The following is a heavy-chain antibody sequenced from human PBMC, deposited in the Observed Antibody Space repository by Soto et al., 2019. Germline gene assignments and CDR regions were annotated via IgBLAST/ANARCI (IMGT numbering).Heavy chain of an antibody. CDR1: GGSINSGGYS. CDR2: IYHSGRT. CDR3: ARVPEY. Sequence: SETLSLTCAVSGGSINSGGYSWSWIRQPPGKGLEWIGYIYHSGRTYYNPSLKSRVTISVDRSKNQFSLKLSSVTAADTAVYYCARVPEYWGQGTLVTVSS. V-gene: IGHV4-30-2*01. J-gene: IGHJ4*02.